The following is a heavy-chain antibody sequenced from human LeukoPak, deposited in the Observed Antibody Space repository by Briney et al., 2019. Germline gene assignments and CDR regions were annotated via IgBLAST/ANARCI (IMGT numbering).Heavy chain of an antibody. CDR2: ISSRSSTI. V-gene: IGHV3-48*04. J-gene: IGHJ4*02. Sequence: PGGSLRLSCAASGFTFSSYSMNWVRQAPGKGLEWVSYISSRSSTIYYADSVKGRFTISRDNAKNSLYLQMNSLRAEDTAVYYCARDAAAAGTTFDYWGQGTLVTVSS. CDR1: GFTFSSYS. D-gene: IGHD6-13*01. CDR3: ARDAAAAGTTFDY.